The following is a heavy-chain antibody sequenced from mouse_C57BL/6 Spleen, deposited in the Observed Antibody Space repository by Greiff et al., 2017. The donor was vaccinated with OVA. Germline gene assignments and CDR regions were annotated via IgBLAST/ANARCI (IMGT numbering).Heavy chain of an antibody. CDR1: GYTFTDYN. CDR2: INPNNGGT. V-gene: IGHV1-22*01. CDR3: AREGFRYFDY. Sequence: VHVKQSGPELVKPGASVKMSCKASGYTFTDYNMHWVKQSHGKSLEWIGYINPNNGGTSYNQKFKGKATLTVNKSSSTAYMELRSLTSEDSAVYYCAREGFRYFDYWGQGTTLTVSS. J-gene: IGHJ2*01.